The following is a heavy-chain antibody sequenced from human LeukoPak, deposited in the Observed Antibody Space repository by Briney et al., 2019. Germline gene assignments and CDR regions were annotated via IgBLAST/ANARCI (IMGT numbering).Heavy chain of an antibody. CDR1: GYTFTSYG. J-gene: IGHJ6*02. Sequence: ASVKVSCKASGYTFTSYGIIWVRQAPGQGLEWMGWISAYNGNTNYAQKLQGRVTMTTDTSTSTAYMELRSLRSDDTAVYYCARDEYYGSGSYYQFYYYYYGMDVWGQGTTVTVSS. D-gene: IGHD3-10*01. CDR2: ISAYNGNT. V-gene: IGHV1-18*01. CDR3: ARDEYYGSGSYYQFYYYYYGMDV.